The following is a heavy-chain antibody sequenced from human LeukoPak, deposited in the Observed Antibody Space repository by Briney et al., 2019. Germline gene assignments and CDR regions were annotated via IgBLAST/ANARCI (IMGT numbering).Heavy chain of an antibody. V-gene: IGHV3-48*03. D-gene: IGHD2-15*01. Sequence: PGGSLRLFCAASGFIFRSYEMNWVRQAPGKGPEWVSYISSSGSTIYYADSVKGRFTLSRDNARNSLYLQMNSLRAEDTAMYYCARDVVVVVASDSNFNYWGQGTLVTVSS. CDR2: ISSSGSTI. CDR3: ARDVVVVVASDSNFNY. CDR1: GFIFRSYE. J-gene: IGHJ4*02.